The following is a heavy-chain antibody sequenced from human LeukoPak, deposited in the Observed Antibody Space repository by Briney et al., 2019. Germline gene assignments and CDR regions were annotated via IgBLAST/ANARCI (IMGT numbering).Heavy chain of an antibody. D-gene: IGHD3-22*01. Sequence: SGTLSLTCTVSGGSISSYYWNWIRQPPGKGPEWIGCISDTGTTKYNPAFKSRVTISVDTSKNQFSLKLTSVTAADTAVYFCATGYYEPFEKWGQGTPVSVSS. CDR3: ATGYYEPFEK. V-gene: IGHV4-59*01. CDR2: ISDTGTT. J-gene: IGHJ4*02. CDR1: GGSISSYY.